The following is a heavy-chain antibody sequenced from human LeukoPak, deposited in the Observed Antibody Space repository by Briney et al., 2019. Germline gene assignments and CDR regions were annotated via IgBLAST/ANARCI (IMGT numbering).Heavy chain of an antibody. V-gene: IGHV3-64*04. CDR3: TRITMVRGVNDY. J-gene: IGHJ4*02. CDR2: ISSNGGST. D-gene: IGHD3-10*01. CDR1: GFTFSNYP. Sequence: PGGSLRLSCSASGFTFSNYPMYWVRQAPGKGLEYVSGISSNGGSTSYADSVKGRFTISRDDSKNTAYLQMNSLKTEDTAVYYCTRITMVRGVNDYWGQGTLVTVSS.